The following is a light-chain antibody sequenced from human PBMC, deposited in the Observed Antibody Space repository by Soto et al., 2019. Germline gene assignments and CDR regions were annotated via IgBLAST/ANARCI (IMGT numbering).Light chain of an antibody. CDR1: GSDIATFNY. Sequence: QSVLAQPASMSGSPGQSITISCTGSGSDIATFNYVSWYQQYPGKAPKLLIYQVTSRASGVSHRFSGSKSGNTAALTISGLQPEDEAEYYGNSYSSTSFYVFGTGTKVTVL. CDR3: NSYSSTSFYV. V-gene: IGLV2-14*01. CDR2: QVT. J-gene: IGLJ1*01.